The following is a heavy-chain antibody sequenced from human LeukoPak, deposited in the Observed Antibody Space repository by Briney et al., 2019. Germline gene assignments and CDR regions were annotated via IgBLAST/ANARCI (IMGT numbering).Heavy chain of an antibody. CDR1: GGSISSYY. V-gene: IGHV4-4*07. Sequence: SETLSLTCTVSGGSISSYYWSWIRQPAGKGLEWIGRIYTSGSTNYDPSLKSRVTMSVDTSKNQFSLKLSSVTAADTAVYYCARAGDFWSGKDYYYYYMDVWGKGTTVTVSS. CDR2: IYTSGST. J-gene: IGHJ6*03. CDR3: ARAGDFWSGKDYYYYYMDV. D-gene: IGHD3-3*01.